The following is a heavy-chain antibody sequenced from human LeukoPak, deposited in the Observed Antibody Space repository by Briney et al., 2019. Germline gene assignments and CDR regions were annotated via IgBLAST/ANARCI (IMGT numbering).Heavy chain of an antibody. CDR2: INHSGST. Sequence: SETLSLTCAVYGGSFSGYYWSWIRQPPGQGLEWIGEINHSGSTNYNPSLESRVTISGDTSNNQFSLRVRSVTAADTAVYYCARGGGSGSYLHYYNMDVWGKGTTVTVSS. D-gene: IGHD3-10*01. V-gene: IGHV4-34*01. CDR1: GGSFSGYY. CDR3: ARGGGSGSYLHYYNMDV. J-gene: IGHJ6*03.